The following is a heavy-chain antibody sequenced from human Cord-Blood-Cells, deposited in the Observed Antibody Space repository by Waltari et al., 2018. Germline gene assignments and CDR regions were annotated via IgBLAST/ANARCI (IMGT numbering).Heavy chain of an antibody. CDR2: INHSGRT. Sequence: QVQLQQWGAGLLKPSETLSLTCAVYGGSFSGYYWSWIRQPPGKGLEWIGEINHSGRTNNSPSLKRRVTIAVDTSKNQFSLKLSSVTAADTAVYYCARGSIARQASFNYYIVVVPADNWFDPWGQGTLVTVSS. J-gene: IGHJ5*02. CDR3: ARGSIARQASFNYYIVVVPADNWFDP. CDR1: GGSFSGYY. D-gene: IGHD2-2*01. V-gene: IGHV4-34*01.